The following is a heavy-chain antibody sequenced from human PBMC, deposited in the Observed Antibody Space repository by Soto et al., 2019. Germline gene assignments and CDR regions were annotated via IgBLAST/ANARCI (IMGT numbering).Heavy chain of an antibody. V-gene: IGHV4-34*01. Sequence: SETLSLTCAVYGGSFSGYYWSWIRQPPGKGLEWIGEINHSGSTNYNPSLKSRVTISVDTSKNQFSLKLSSVTAADTAVYYCAREVTRGRFDYWGQGTLVTVSS. D-gene: IGHD4-4*01. CDR2: INHSGST. J-gene: IGHJ4*02. CDR1: GGSFSGYY. CDR3: AREVTRGRFDY.